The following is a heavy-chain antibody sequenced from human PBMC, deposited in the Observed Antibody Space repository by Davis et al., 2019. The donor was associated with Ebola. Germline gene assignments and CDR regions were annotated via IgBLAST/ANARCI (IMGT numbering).Heavy chain of an antibody. CDR1: GYSFSTYA. V-gene: IGHV1-3*01. CDR2: INGGNGNT. Sequence: AASVKVSCKASGYSFSTYAIHWLRQAPGQRLEWMGLINGGNGNTKYSQKFEGRVAITRDTSATTAYMELSSLRSEDTAVYYCARVYYDILTGYNNWFDPWGQGTLVAVSS. D-gene: IGHD3-9*01. J-gene: IGHJ5*02. CDR3: ARVYYDILTGYNNWFDP.